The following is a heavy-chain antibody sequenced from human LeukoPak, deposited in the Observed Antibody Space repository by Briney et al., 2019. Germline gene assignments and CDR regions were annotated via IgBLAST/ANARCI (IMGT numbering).Heavy chain of an antibody. CDR3: ARSSSTSSNYYYMDV. V-gene: IGHV4-59*12. CDR1: GGSISSYY. Sequence: PSETLSLTCTVSGGSISSYYWSWIRQPPGKGLEWIGYISYSGTTNYNPSLKSRVTISIDTSKNQFSLKLSSVTAADTAVYYCARSSSTSSNYYYMDVWGKGTTVTVSS. CDR2: ISYSGTT. D-gene: IGHD2-2*01. J-gene: IGHJ6*03.